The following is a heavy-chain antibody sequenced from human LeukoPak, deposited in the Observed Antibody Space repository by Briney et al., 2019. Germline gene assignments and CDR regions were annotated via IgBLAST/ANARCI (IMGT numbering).Heavy chain of an antibody. Sequence: SETLSLTCTVSGGSITSSYWSWLRQPPGKGLHWIGYFYYSGTTYSNPSLKSRVTISVDTSKNQFSLKLSSVTAADTAVYYCARGTGAYCGGDCYFDYWGQGTLVTVSS. CDR2: FYYSGTT. D-gene: IGHD2-21*02. CDR1: GGSITSSY. J-gene: IGHJ4*02. CDR3: ARGTGAYCGGDCYFDY. V-gene: IGHV4-59*04.